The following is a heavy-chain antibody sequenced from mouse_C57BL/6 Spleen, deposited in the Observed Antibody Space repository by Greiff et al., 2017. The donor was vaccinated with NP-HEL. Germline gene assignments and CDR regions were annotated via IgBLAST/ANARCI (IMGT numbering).Heavy chain of an antibody. CDR1: GFTFSDAW. J-gene: IGHJ3*01. D-gene: IGHD3-2*02. CDR3: TRPLRLSWFAY. Sequence: EVQLQQSGGGLVQPGGSMKLSCAASGFTFSDAWMDWVRQSPEKGLEWVAEIRNKANNHATYYAESVKGRFTISRDDSKSSVYLQMNSLRAEDTGIYYCTRPLRLSWFAYWGQGTLVTVSA. V-gene: IGHV6-6*01. CDR2: IRNKANNHAT.